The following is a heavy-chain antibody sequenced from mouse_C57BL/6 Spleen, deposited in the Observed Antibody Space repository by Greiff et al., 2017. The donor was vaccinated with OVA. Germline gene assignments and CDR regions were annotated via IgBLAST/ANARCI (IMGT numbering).Heavy chain of an antibody. D-gene: IGHD3-1*01. J-gene: IGHJ2*01. CDR1: GFTFSSYA. V-gene: IGHV5-9-1*02. Sequence: EVKLVESGEGLVKPGGSLKLSCAASGFTFSSYAMSWVRQTPEKRLEWVAYISSGGDYIYYADTVKGRFTISRDNARNTLYLQMSSLKSEDTAMYYCTRDRGTTEGYFDYWGQGTTLTVSS. CDR3: TRDRGTTEGYFDY. CDR2: ISSGGDYI.